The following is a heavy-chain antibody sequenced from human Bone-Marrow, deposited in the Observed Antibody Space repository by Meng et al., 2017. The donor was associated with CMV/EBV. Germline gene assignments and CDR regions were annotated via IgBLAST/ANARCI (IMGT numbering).Heavy chain of an antibody. D-gene: IGHD3-3*01. CDR1: GFTFSSYS. J-gene: IGHJ4*02. Sequence: RGSLRLSCAASGFTFSSYSMNWVRQAPGKGLEWVSSISPRSDYINDADSVKGRFTISRDNARTSLNLQMNSLRAEDTAVYHFARYRGVDFWRGYYSFDQWGQGTLVTVSS. CDR3: ARYRGVDFWRGYYSFDQ. V-gene: IGHV3-21*01. CDR2: ISPRSDYI.